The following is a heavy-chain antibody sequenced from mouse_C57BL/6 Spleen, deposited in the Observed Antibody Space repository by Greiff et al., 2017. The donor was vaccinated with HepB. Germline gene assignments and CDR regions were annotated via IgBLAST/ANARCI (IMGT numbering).Heavy chain of an antibody. Sequence: QVQLQQSGPELVKPGASVKISCKASGYAFSSSWMNWVKQRPGKGLEWIGRIYPGDGDTNYNGKFKGKATLTSDKSSSTAYMQLSSLTSEDSAVYFCAMDGNYFDYGGQGTTLTVSS. CDR2: IYPGDGDT. CDR1: GYAFSSSW. V-gene: IGHV1-82*01. D-gene: IGHD2-1*01. CDR3: AMDGNYFDY. J-gene: IGHJ2*01.